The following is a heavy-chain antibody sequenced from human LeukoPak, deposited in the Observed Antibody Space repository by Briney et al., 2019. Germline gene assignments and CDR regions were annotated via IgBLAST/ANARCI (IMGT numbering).Heavy chain of an antibody. Sequence: GGSLRLSCAASGFTFGSYGMNWVRQAPGKGLEWVSAISGSGGSTYYADSVKGRFTISRDNSKNTLYLQMNSLRAEDTAVYYCAKSLAVARHRYFDYWGQGTLVTVSS. J-gene: IGHJ4*02. CDR1: GFTFGSYG. CDR2: ISGSGGST. V-gene: IGHV3-23*01. D-gene: IGHD6-19*01. CDR3: AKSLAVARHRYFDY.